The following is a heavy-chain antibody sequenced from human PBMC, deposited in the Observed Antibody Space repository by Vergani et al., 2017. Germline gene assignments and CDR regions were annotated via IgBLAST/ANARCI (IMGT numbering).Heavy chain of an antibody. CDR3: ARVVQAYGRYQLLEQRGYDGFDI. D-gene: IGHD2-2*01. CDR2: FYPGDSDT. CDR1: GYSFTSYW. J-gene: IGHJ3*02. Sequence: EVQLVPSGAEVKTPGDSLTIFCKVSGYSFTSYWIGWVRQMPGKGLEWMGIFYPGDSDTIYSPSFQGQVTISADNSISTAYLHWSSLKASDTAMYYCARVVQAYGRYQLLEQRGYDGFDIWGQGTMVTVSS. V-gene: IGHV5-51*01.